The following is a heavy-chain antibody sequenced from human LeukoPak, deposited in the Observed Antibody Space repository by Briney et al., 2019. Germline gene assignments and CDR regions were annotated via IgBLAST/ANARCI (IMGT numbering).Heavy chain of an antibody. J-gene: IGHJ4*02. V-gene: IGHV4-4*07. CDR1: GGSMCKYY. CDR2: ISTSGST. D-gene: IGHD2-21*01. CDR3: ARERGTIAVPYYFHL. Sequence: PSETQSLTRSVSGGSMCKYYRSWIRQPAGKGLDWIGRISTSGSTNYKPSLRSRVTISMNASKDQFSLRLSSVTAADTAVYYCARERGTIAVPYYFHLWGPGSLVTVPS.